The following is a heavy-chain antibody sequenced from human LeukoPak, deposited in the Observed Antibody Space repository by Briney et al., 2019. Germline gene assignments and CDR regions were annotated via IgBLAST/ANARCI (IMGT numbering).Heavy chain of an antibody. J-gene: IGHJ4*02. Sequence: SETQSLTCAVYGGSFSGYYWSWIRQPPGKGLEWIGEINHSGSTYYNPSLKSRVTISVDTSKNQFSLKLSSVTAADTAVYYCARVYNGGSSDYWGQGTLVTVSS. D-gene: IGHD1-14*01. CDR2: INHSGST. CDR1: GGSFSGYY. V-gene: IGHV4-34*01. CDR3: ARVYNGGSSDY.